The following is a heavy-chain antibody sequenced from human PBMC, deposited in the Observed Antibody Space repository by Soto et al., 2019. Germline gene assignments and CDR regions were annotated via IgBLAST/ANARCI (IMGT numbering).Heavy chain of an antibody. CDR2: IIPIFGTA. CDR3: ARIVYYDSTNYYYYYGMDV. J-gene: IGHJ6*02. CDR1: GGTFSSYA. D-gene: IGHD3-22*01. Sequence: QVQLVQSGAEVKKPGSSVKVSCKASGGTFSSYAISWVRQAPGQGLEWMGGIIPIFGTANYAQKFQGRVTITADEXXSXAXXELSSLRSEDTAVYYCARIVYYDSTNYYYYYGMDVWGQGTTVTVSS. V-gene: IGHV1-69*12.